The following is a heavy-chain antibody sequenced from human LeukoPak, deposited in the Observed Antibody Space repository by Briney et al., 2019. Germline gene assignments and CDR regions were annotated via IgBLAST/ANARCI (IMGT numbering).Heavy chain of an antibody. CDR3: ATGYQLPY. J-gene: IGHJ4*02. V-gene: IGHV6-1*01. D-gene: IGHD3-9*01. Sequence: SQTLSLTCAISGDSVTGTTSAWNWIRHSPSRGLGWLGRTYYRSKWYSDYAVSVQSRIIISADPSKNQFSLQLNFVTPEDTAVYYCATGYQLPYWGQGTPVTVSS. CDR2: TYYRSKWYS. CDR1: GDSVTGTTSA.